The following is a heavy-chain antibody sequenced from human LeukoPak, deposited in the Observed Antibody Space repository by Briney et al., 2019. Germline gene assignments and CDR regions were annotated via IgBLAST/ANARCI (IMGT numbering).Heavy chain of an antibody. V-gene: IGHV4-39*07. CDR2: IYYSGST. J-gene: IGHJ5*02. Sequence: PSETLSLTCTVSGGSISSSSYYWGWIRQPPGKGLEWIGSIYYSGSTYYNPSLKSRVTISVDTSKNQFSLKLSSVTAADTAVYYCARGRLLFGLPNWFDPWGQGTLVTVSS. CDR3: ARGRLLFGLPNWFDP. D-gene: IGHD2-21*02. CDR1: GGSISSSSYY.